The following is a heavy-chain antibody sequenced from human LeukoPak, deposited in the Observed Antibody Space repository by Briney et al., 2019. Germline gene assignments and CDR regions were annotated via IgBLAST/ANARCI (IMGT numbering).Heavy chain of an antibody. D-gene: IGHD3-10*02. CDR1: GFTFSRYA. CDR3: AELGITMIGGV. V-gene: IGHV3-23*01. J-gene: IGHJ6*04. CDR2: ISYSGDST. Sequence: GGSLRLSCAASGFTFSRYAMSWVREAPGRGREGGSSISYSGDSTYSADSVKGRFTISRDNAKNSLYLQMNSLRAEDTAVYYCAELGITMIGGVWGKGTTVTISS.